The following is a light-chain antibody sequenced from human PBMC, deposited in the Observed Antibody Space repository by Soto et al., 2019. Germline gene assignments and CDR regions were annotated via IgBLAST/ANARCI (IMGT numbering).Light chain of an antibody. CDR3: QQFGSWT. CDR1: QTISSNN. Sequence: EIVLTQSPGTLSVSPGERATLSCRASQTISSNNLAWYQQKPGQAPSLLIYGTSNRATGIPDRFSGSGSGTDFTLTISRLEPEDSAMYYCQQFGSWTFGQGTKVEI. V-gene: IGKV3-20*01. CDR2: GTS. J-gene: IGKJ1*01.